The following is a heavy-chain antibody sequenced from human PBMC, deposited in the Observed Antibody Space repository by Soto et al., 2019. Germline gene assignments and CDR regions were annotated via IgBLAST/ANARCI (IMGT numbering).Heavy chain of an antibody. V-gene: IGHV1-3*01. D-gene: IGHD4-4*01. CDR3: ASSYSNYALIDYYYYGMDV. CDR1: GYTFTSYA. J-gene: IGHJ6*02. CDR2: INAGNGNT. Sequence: QVQLVQSGAEVKKPGASVKVSCKASGYTFTSYAMHSVRQAPGQRLEWMGWINAGNGNTKYSQKFQGRVTITRDTSASTAYMELSSLRSEDTAVYYCASSYSNYALIDYYYYGMDVWGQGTTVTVSS.